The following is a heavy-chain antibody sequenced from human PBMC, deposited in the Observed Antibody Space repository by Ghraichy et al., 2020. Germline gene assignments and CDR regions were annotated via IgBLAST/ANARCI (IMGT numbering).Heavy chain of an antibody. CDR1: GFTFSSYG. CDR2: IRYDGSNK. V-gene: IGHV3-30*02. Sequence: GALRLSCAASGFTFSSYGMHWVRQAPGKGLEWVAFIRYDGSNKYYADSVKGRFTISRDNSKNTLYLQMNSLRAEDTAVYYCAKDLGIAAAGIDYWGQGTLVTVSS. J-gene: IGHJ4*02. CDR3: AKDLGIAAAGIDY. D-gene: IGHD6-13*01.